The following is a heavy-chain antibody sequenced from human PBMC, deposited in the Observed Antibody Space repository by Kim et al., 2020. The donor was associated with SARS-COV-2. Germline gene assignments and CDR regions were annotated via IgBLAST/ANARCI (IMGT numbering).Heavy chain of an antibody. CDR1: GFNFGGYW. CDR3: AHYDFWSGYAFDI. J-gene: IGHJ3*02. V-gene: IGHV3-7*01. CDR2: IKQDGSEK. D-gene: IGHD3-3*01. Sequence: GGSLRLSCAASGFNFGGYWMTWARQAPGRGLEWVANIKQDGSEKYYVDSVKGRFTISRDNAKNSLYLQMNSLRADDTAVYYCAHYDFWSGYAFDIWGQGTMVTVSS.